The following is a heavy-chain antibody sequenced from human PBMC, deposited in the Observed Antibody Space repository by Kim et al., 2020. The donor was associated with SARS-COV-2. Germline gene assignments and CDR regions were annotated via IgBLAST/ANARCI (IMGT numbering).Heavy chain of an antibody. D-gene: IGHD3-10*01. V-gene: IGHV4-39*01. CDR3: ARHSNDLWFGEPKGIGWFDP. J-gene: IGHJ5*02. Sequence: SETLSLTCTVSGGSISSSSYYWGWIRQPPGKGLEWIGSIYYSGSTYYNPSLKSRVTISVDTSKNQFSLKLSSVTAADTAVYYCARHSNDLWFGEPKGIGWFDPWGQGTLVTVSS. CDR2: IYYSGST. CDR1: GGSISSSSYY.